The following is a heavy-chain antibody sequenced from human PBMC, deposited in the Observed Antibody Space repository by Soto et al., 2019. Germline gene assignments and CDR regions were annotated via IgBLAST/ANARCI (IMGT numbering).Heavy chain of an antibody. D-gene: IGHD1-1*01. CDR1: GYTFTSYA. CDR3: ARDSTTGSDLPH. V-gene: IGHV1-3*01. Sequence: ASVKVSCKASGYTFTSYAMHWVRQAPGQRLEWMGWINAGNGNTKYSQKFQGRVTITRDTSASTAYMELSSLRSDDTAVYYCARDSTTGSDLPHWGQGTLVTVSS. CDR2: INAGNGNT. J-gene: IGHJ4*02.